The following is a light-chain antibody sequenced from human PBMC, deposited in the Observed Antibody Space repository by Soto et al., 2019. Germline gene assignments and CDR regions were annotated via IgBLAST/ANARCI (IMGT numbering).Light chain of an antibody. CDR1: SSDVGDYDY. V-gene: IGLV2-11*01. J-gene: IGLJ2*01. Sequence: QSALTQPPSASGSPGQSVTISCTGTSSDVGDYDYVSWYQHHPGKAPKILIYDVNKRPSGVPDRFSGSKSGNTASLIISGLQTEDEADYYCCSYAGSYTLVFGGGTKLTVL. CDR3: CSYAGSYTLV. CDR2: DVN.